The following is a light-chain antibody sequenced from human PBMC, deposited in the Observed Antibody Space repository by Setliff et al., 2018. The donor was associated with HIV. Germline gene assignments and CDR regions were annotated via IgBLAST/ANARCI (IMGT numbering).Light chain of an antibody. J-gene: IGLJ1*01. CDR3: AAWDDSLSVFV. V-gene: IGLV1-44*01. Sequence: QSVLTQPPPTSGTPGQRVTISCSGSSSNIGSNTVNWYKQVPGAAPKLLIYKNNQRPSGVPDRFSDSKSGASASLAIRGLQSDDEADYYCAAWDDSLSVFVFGTGTKVTVL. CDR1: SSNIGSNT. CDR2: KNN.